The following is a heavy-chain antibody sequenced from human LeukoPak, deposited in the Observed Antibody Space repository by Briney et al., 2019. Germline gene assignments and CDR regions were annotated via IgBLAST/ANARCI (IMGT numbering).Heavy chain of an antibody. V-gene: IGHV1-69*04. CDR3: ARDVLPRYYYYYGMDV. CDR1: GGTFSSYA. Sequence: GASVKVSCKASGGTFSSYAISWVRQAPGQGLEWMGRIIPILGIASYAQKFQGRVTITADKSTSTAYMELSSLRSEDTAVYYCARDVLPRYYYYYGMDVWSQGTTVTVSS. J-gene: IGHJ6*02. CDR2: IIPILGIA.